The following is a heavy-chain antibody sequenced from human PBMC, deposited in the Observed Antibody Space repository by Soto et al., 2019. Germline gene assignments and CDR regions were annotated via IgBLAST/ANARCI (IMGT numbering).Heavy chain of an antibody. CDR3: ARDPATTGDYFIY. CDR1: GGNFLNYT. D-gene: IGHD1-7*01. J-gene: IGHJ4*02. Sequence: QVQLVQSGAEVKKPGSSVKVSCKASGGNFLNYTINWVRQAPGHGLEWMGRSTPILTITNYAQKFQGRITITADNSTSTAYMKLSSMRSGDTPVYYFARDPATTGDYFIYWGQGTLVTVSS. CDR2: STPILTIT. V-gene: IGHV1-69*08.